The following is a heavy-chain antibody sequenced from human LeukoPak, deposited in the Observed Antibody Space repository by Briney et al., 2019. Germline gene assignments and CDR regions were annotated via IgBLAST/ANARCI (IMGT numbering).Heavy chain of an antibody. V-gene: IGHV1-69*04. CDR2: IIPILGIA. J-gene: IGHJ4*02. D-gene: IGHD3-16*02. Sequence: SVKVSCKASGGTFSSYAISWVRQAPGQGLEWMGRIIPILGIANYAQKFQGRVTITADKSTSTAYMELSSLRSEDTAVYYCARADAGGLRLGELSWYFDYWGQGTLVTVSS. CDR1: GGTFSSYA. CDR3: ARADAGGLRLGELSWYFDY.